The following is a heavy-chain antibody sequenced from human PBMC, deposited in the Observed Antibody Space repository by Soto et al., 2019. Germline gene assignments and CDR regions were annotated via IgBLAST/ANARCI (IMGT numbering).Heavy chain of an antibody. CDR2: ISSRSDI. D-gene: IGHD2-2*02. V-gene: IGHV3-21*01. CDR1: GFTFSNFS. CDR3: AREYTAWPLAYGLDV. Sequence: LRLSCVGSGFTFSNFSINWVRQAPGKGLEWVSSISSRSDIYYADSLKGRFTISRDNAKNSVSLQMNSLRAEDTAVYYCAREYTAWPLAYGLDVWGQGTTVTVSS. J-gene: IGHJ6*02.